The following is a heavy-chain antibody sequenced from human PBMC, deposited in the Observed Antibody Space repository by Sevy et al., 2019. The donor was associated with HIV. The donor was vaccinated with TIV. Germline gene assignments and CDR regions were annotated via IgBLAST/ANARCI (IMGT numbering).Heavy chain of an antibody. D-gene: IGHD3-3*01. CDR1: GGSISSSTYY. J-gene: IGHJ5*02. V-gene: IGHV4-39*01. CDR3: ARLVSFGVVTQDWFDP. Sequence: SETLSLTCTVSGGSISSSTYYWVWIRQPPGKRLEWIGSIYYSGITYQNPSLKSRVTISVDTSKNQLSLKLSSVTAADTAVYYCARLVSFGVVTQDWFDPWGQRTLVTVSS. CDR2: IYYSGIT.